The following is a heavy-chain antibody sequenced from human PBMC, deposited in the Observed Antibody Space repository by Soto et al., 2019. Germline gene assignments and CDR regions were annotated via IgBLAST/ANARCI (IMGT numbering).Heavy chain of an antibody. J-gene: IGHJ4*02. Sequence: SETLSLTCTVSGGSISSSTYYWGWIRQPPGKGLEWIGSIYYSGSTYYNPSLKSRVTISVDTSKNQFSLKLSSVTAADTAVYYCANSYGDYVSYWGQGTLLTVSS. V-gene: IGHV4-39*01. D-gene: IGHD4-17*01. CDR2: IYYSGST. CDR3: ANSYGDYVSY. CDR1: GGSISSSTYY.